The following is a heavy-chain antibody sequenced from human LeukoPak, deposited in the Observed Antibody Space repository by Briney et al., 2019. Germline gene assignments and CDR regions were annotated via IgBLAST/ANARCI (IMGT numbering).Heavy chain of an antibody. J-gene: IGHJ5*02. Sequence: SETLSLTCAVSGGSISIGGYSWSWIRQPPGKGLEWIGYIYHSGSTYYNPSLKSRVTISVDRSKNQFSLKLSSVTAADTAVYYCAVGETRYCTNGVCYRSLGWFDPWGQGTLVTVSS. CDR2: IYHSGST. CDR3: AVGETRYCTNGVCYRSLGWFDP. CDR1: GGSISIGGYS. V-gene: IGHV4-30-2*01. D-gene: IGHD2-8*01.